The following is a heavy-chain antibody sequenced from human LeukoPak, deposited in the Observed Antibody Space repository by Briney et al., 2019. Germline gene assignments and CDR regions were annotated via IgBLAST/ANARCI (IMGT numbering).Heavy chain of an antibody. J-gene: IGHJ4*02. CDR3: AKVSWSSGSYSGGY. D-gene: IGHD1-26*01. Sequence: ETLSLTCAVYGGSFSGYYWSWIRQPPGKGLEWVSAISGSGYSTYYADSVKGRFTISRDNSKNTLYLQMNSLRAEDTAVYYCAKVSWSSGSYSGGYWGQGTLVTVSS. CDR1: GGSFSGYY. V-gene: IGHV3-23*01. CDR2: ISGSGYST.